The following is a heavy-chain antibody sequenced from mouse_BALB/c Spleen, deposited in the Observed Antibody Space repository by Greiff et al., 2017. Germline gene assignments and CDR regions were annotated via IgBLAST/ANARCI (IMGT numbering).Heavy chain of an antibody. CDR2: ISNGGGST. Sequence: EVKLEESGGGLVQPGGSLKLSCAASGFTFSSYTMSWVRQTPEKRLEWVAYISNGGGSTYYPDTVKGRFTISRDNAKNTLYLQMSSLKSEDTAMFYCARHDDYDDYAMDYWGQGTSVTVSS. J-gene: IGHJ4*01. CDR3: ARHDDYDDYAMDY. D-gene: IGHD2-4*01. CDR1: GFTFSSYT. V-gene: IGHV5-12-2*01.